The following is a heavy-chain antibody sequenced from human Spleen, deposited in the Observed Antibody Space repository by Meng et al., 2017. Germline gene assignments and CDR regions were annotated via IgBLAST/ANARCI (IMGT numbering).Heavy chain of an antibody. V-gene: IGHV4-34*01. CDR1: GGSFSYYY. Sequence: QVQLSQWGPGLLKPSDIRSLTCVVSGGSFSYYYWSWIRQPPGKGLEWIGGIYYSGSTYYNPSLKSRVTISVDTSKNQFSLKLSSVTAADTAVYYCSGYGSGSEDNYWGQGTLVTVSS. D-gene: IGHD3-10*01. J-gene: IGHJ4*02. CDR3: SGYGSGSEDNY. CDR2: IYYSGST.